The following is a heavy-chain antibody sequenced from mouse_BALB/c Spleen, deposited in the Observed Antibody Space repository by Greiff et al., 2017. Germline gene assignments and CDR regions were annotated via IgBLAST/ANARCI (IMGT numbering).Heavy chain of an antibody. V-gene: IGHV5-17*02. D-gene: IGHD1-1*01. CDR3: ARVYGSSYWFAY. J-gene: IGHJ3*01. CDR1: GFTFSSFG. Sequence: EVQVVESGGGLVQPGGSRKLSCAASGFTFSSFGMHWVRQAPEKGLEWVAYISSGSSTIYYADTVKGRFTISRDNPKNTLFLQMTSLRSEDTAMYYCARVYGSSYWFAYWGQGTLVTVSA. CDR2: ISSGSSTI.